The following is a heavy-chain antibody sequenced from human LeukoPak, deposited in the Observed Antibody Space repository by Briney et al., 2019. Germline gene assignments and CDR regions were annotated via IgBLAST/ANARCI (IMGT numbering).Heavy chain of an antibody. V-gene: IGHV5-51*07. CDR2: IYPGDSDS. Sequence: GESLKISCKGSGYTFTNYWIAWVHQMPGKGLEWMGMIYPGDSDSRYSPSFQGQVTFSADKSISTAYLQWSSLKASDSAMYYCVRESGYSSGWYPHWGQGTLVTVSS. CDR1: GYTFTNYW. D-gene: IGHD6-19*01. J-gene: IGHJ4*02. CDR3: VRESGYSSGWYPH.